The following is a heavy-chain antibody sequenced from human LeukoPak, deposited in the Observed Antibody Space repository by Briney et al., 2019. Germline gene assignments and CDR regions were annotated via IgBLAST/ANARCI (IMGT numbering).Heavy chain of an antibody. CDR2: ISYDGSNK. V-gene: IGHV3-30*18. D-gene: IGHD2-15*01. CDR1: GFTFSSYG. Sequence: GRSLRLSCAASGFTFSSYGMHWVRQAPGKGLERVAVISYDGSNKYYADSVKGRFTISRDNSKNTLYLQMNSLRAEDTAVYYCAKDGALYCSGGSCHGYYYYGMDVWGQGTTVTVSS. J-gene: IGHJ6*02. CDR3: AKDGALYCSGGSCHGYYYYGMDV.